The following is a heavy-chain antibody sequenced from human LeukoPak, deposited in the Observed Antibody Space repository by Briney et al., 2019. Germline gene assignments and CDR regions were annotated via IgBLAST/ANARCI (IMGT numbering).Heavy chain of an antibody. V-gene: IGHV3-11*01. CDR2: ISSNGSTI. J-gene: IGHJ6*03. Sequence: GGSLRLSCAASGFTFSYYYMSWIRQAPGKGLEWVSYISSNGSTIYYADSVKGRFTISRDNAKNSMYLQMNSLRAEDTAVYYCARAGVAAARNYYYYYMDVWGKGTTVTISS. D-gene: IGHD6-13*01. CDR1: GFTFSYYY. CDR3: ARAGVAAARNYYYYYMDV.